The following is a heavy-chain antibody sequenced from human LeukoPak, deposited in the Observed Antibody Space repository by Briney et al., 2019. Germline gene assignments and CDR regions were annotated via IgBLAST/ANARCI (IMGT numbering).Heavy chain of an antibody. V-gene: IGHV3-48*03. J-gene: IGHJ4*02. CDR2: ITSSGRTI. CDR1: GFTFSSYE. CDR3: ARGYCSGGSCYGPGY. Sequence: GGSLRLSCAASGFTFSSYEMNWVRQAPGKGLEWVSYITSSGRTIYYADSVKGRFTISRDNAKNSLYLQMNSLRAEDTAVYYCARGYCSGGSCYGPGYWGQGTLVTVSS. D-gene: IGHD2-15*01.